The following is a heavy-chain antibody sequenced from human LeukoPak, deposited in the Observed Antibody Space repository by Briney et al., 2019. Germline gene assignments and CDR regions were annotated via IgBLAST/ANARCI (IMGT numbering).Heavy chain of an antibody. CDR2: ISWNSGSI. CDR3: AKGVKYYGSGSYYNPLDY. Sequence: GESLRLSCAASGFTFDDYAMHWVRQAPGKGLEWVSGISWNSGSIGYADSVKGRFTISRDNAKYSLYLQMNSLRAEDTALYYCAKGVKYYGSGSYYNPLDYWGQGTLVTVSS. J-gene: IGHJ4*02. V-gene: IGHV3-9*01. CDR1: GFTFDDYA. D-gene: IGHD3-10*01.